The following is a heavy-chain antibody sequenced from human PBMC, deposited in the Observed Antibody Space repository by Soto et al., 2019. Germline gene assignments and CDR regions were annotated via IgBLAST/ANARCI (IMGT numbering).Heavy chain of an antibody. Sequence: QMQLVQSGPEVKKPGTSVKVSCKASGFTFTSSAVQWVRQARGQRLEWIGWIVVGIGNTNYAQKFQERVTITRDMSTSTAYMELRSLRSEDTAVYYCAAVGYYYDSSGYYRPVDYWGQGTLVTVSS. V-gene: IGHV1-58*01. CDR1: GFTFTSSA. J-gene: IGHJ4*02. CDR2: IVVGIGNT. CDR3: AAVGYYYDSSGYYRPVDY. D-gene: IGHD3-22*01.